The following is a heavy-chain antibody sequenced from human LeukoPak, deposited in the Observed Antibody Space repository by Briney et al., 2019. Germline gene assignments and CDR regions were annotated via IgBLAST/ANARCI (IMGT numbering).Heavy chain of an antibody. V-gene: IGHV4-34*01. Sequence: SETLSLTCAVYGGSFSGYYWSWIRQPPGKGLEWIGEINYSGSTNYNPSLKSRVTISVDTSKNQFSLKLSSVTAADTAVYYCARGHIAAAGWRVYYYYGMDVWGQGTTVTVSS. D-gene: IGHD6-13*01. CDR3: ARGHIAAAGWRVYYYYGMDV. J-gene: IGHJ6*02. CDR1: GGSFSGYY. CDR2: INYSGST.